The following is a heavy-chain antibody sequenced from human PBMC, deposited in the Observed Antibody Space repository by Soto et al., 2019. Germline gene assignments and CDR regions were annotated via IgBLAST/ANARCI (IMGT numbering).Heavy chain of an antibody. D-gene: IGHD3-3*01. CDR3: ARCFWSGYYNYYYYYMDV. J-gene: IGHJ6*03. Sequence: SETLSLTCTVSGGSISSYYWSWIRQPPGKGLEWIGYIYYSGSTNYNPSLKSRVTISVDTSKNQFSLKLSSVTAADTAVYYCARCFWSGYYNYYYYYMDVWGNGTTVTVSS. V-gene: IGHV4-59*01. CDR2: IYYSGST. CDR1: GGSISSYY.